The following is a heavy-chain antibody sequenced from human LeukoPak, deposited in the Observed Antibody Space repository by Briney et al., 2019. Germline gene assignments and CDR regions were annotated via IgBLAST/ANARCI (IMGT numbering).Heavy chain of an antibody. CDR2: IYYGGST. CDR1: GGSISSYY. V-gene: IGHV4-59*01. Sequence: PSETLSLTCTVSGGSISSYYWSWIRQPPGKGLEWIGYIYYGGSTNYNPSLKSRVTISVDTSKNQFSLKLSSVTAADTAVYYCARESWEAAAYRPFDYWGQGTLVTVSS. CDR3: ARESWEAAAYRPFDY. D-gene: IGHD6-13*01. J-gene: IGHJ4*02.